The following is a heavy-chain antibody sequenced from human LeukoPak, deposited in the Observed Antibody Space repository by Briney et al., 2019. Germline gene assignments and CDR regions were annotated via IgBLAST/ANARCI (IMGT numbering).Heavy chain of an antibody. CDR3: ARGGEYSSGWYVWGYFAYFDL. Sequence: PSETLSLTCAVSGGSISSSNWWSWVRQPPGKGLEWIGEIYHSGSTNYNPSLKSRITISVDMSKNQFSLKLSSVTAADTAVYHCARGGEYSSGWYVWGYFAYFDLWGRGTLVTVSS. J-gene: IGHJ2*01. V-gene: IGHV4-4*02. D-gene: IGHD6-19*01. CDR2: IYHSGST. CDR1: GGSISSSNW.